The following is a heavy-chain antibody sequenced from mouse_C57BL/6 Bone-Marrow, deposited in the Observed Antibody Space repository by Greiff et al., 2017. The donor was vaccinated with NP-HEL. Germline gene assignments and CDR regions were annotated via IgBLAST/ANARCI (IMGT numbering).Heavy chain of an antibody. CDR2: ICRGGST. CDR3: AKNKRLGRAMDY. D-gene: IGHD4-1*01. J-gene: IGHJ4*01. Sequence: QVQLQQSGPGLVQPSQSLSITCTVSGFSLTSYGVHWVRQSPGQGLEWLGVICRGGSTDYNAAFMSRLSIPKDNSKSQVFFKMNSLQADDTAIYDWAKNKRLGRAMDYWGQGTSVTVSS. CDR1: GFSLTSYG. V-gene: IGHV2-5*01.